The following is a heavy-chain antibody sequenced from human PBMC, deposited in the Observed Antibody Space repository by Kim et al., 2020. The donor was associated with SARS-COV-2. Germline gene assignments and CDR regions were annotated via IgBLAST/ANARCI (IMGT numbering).Heavy chain of an antibody. V-gene: IGHV1-58*01. J-gene: IGHJ6*02. CDR1: GFTFTSSA. CDR2: IVVGSGNT. CDR3: AAERWASLEQQPFDGPDRAGYGMDV. D-gene: IGHD6-13*01. Sequence: SVKVSCKASGFTFTSSAVQWVRQARGQRLEWIGWIVVGSGNTNYAQKFQERVTITRDMSTSTAYMELSSLRSEDTAVYYCAAERWASLEQQPFDGPDRAGYGMDVWGQGTTVTVSS.